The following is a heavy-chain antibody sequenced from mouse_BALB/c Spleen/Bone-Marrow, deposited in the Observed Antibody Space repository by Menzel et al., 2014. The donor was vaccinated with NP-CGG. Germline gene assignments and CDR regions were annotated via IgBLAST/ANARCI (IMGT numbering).Heavy chain of an antibody. Sequence: EVQVVESGGGLVKPGGSLKLSCAASGFTFSDYYMYWVRQTREKRLEWVATISDGGSYTYYPDSVKGRFTISRDNAKNNLYLQMNSLKSEDTAMYYCANYYGSTWFAYWGQGALVTVSA. V-gene: IGHV5-4*02. CDR3: ANYYGSTWFAY. D-gene: IGHD1-1*01. J-gene: IGHJ3*01. CDR1: GFTFSDYY. CDR2: ISDGGSYT.